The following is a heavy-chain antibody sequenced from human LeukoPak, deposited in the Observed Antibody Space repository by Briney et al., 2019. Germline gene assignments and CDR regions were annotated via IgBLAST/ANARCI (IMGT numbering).Heavy chain of an antibody. J-gene: IGHJ4*02. D-gene: IGHD3-10*01. V-gene: IGHV3-30*04. CDR2: ISYDGSNK. CDR3: ARDASGSTPGPLDY. CDR1: GFTFSSYA. Sequence: GGSLRLSCAASGFTFSSYAMHWVRQAPGKGLEWVAVISYDGSNKYYADSVKGRFTISRDNSKNTLYLQMDSQRGDDTAVYYCARDASGSTPGPLDYWGQGILVTVSS.